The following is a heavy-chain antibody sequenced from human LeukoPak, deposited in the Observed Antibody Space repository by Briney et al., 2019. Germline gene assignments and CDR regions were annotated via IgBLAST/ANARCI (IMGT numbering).Heavy chain of an antibody. D-gene: IGHD5-18*01. CDR2: ISYSGST. J-gene: IGHJ4*02. V-gene: IGHV4-59*08. CDR1: GGSISRHY. CDR3: ARHVGPGYSYGFDN. Sequence: PSETLSVTCTVSGGSISRHYWSWIRQAPGKGLEWIGYISYSGSTNYNPSLKSRVTISVDTSKNQFSLKLSSVTAADTAVFYCARHVGPGYSYGFDNWGQGTLVTVSS.